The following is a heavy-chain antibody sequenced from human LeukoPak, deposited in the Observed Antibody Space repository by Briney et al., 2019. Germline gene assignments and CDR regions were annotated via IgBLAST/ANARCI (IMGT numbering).Heavy chain of an antibody. Sequence: GGSLGLSCAASGFTFSSYAMGWVRQAPGKGLEWVSGISGSGTGTYYADSVKGRFTVSRDNSKNTLYLQMNSLRAEDTAVYYCAKDYGDRDFDYWGQGTLVTVSS. V-gene: IGHV3-23*01. CDR1: GFTFSSYA. D-gene: IGHD4-17*01. CDR3: AKDYGDRDFDY. J-gene: IGHJ4*02. CDR2: ISGSGTGT.